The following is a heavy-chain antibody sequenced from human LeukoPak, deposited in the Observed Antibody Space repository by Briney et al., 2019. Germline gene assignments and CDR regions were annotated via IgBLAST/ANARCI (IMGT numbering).Heavy chain of an antibody. J-gene: IGHJ3*02. D-gene: IGHD6-19*01. CDR1: DGSINIDTYY. V-gene: IGHV4-61*10. CDR2: IYYSGST. CDR3: ARDKGDSSGWPDAFDI. Sequence: PSETLSLTCTVADGSINIDTYYWSCIRQPAGKGLECIGYIYYSGSTNYNPSLKSRVTISVDTCKNQFSLKLSSVTAADTAVYYCARDKGDSSGWPDAFDIWGQGTMVTVSS.